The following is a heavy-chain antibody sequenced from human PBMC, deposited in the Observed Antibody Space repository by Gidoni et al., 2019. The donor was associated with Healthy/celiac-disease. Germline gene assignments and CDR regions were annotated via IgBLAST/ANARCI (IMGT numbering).Heavy chain of an antibody. V-gene: IGHV3-30*16. D-gene: IGHD3-10*01. Sequence: QVQLVESGGGVVQPGRSLRLSCAASGFTFSSYAMHWVRQAPGKGLEWVGVISYDGSNKYYADSVKGRFTISRDNSKNTLYLQMNSLRAEDTAVYYCARDPEYGGFDYWGQGTLVTVSS. CDR3: ARDPEYGGFDY. CDR2: ISYDGSNK. J-gene: IGHJ4*02. CDR1: GFTFSSYA.